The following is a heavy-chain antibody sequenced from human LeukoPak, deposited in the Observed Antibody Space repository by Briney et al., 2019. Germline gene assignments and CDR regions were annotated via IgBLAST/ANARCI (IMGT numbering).Heavy chain of an antibody. J-gene: IGHJ4*02. V-gene: IGHV3-23*01. Sequence: PGGSLRLSCAASGFIFSSYVISWVRQAPGKGLEWVSAISGSGGSTYYADSVKGRFTISRDNSKNTLYLQMNSLRAEDTAVYYCARFRSVVTAILGYWGQGTLVTVSS. CDR1: GFIFSSYV. D-gene: IGHD2-21*02. CDR2: ISGSGGST. CDR3: ARFRSVVTAILGY.